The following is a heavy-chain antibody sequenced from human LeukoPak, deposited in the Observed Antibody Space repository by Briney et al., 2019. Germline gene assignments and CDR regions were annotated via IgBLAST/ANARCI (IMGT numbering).Heavy chain of an antibody. Sequence: GGSLRLSCAASGFTFSSYGMHWVRQAPGKGLEWVAVISYDGSNKYYADSVKGRFTISRDNSKNTLYLQMNSLRAEDTAVYYCAKAVAGGIAVAGTEYWGQGTLVTVSS. V-gene: IGHV3-30*18. CDR3: AKAVAGGIAVAGTEY. D-gene: IGHD6-19*01. CDR1: GFTFSSYG. CDR2: ISYDGSNK. J-gene: IGHJ4*02.